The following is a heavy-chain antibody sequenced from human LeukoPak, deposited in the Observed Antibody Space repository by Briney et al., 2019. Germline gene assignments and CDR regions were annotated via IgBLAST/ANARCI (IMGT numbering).Heavy chain of an antibody. V-gene: IGHV1-2*02. CDR3: ARGDDILTGFLPQPQYFQH. Sequence: ASVKVSCKASGYTFTGYYMHWVRQAPGQGLEWMGWINPNSGGTNYAQKFQGRVTRTRDTSISTAYMELSRLGSDDTAVYYCARGDDILTGFLPQPQYFQHWGQGTLVTVSS. CDR1: GYTFTGYY. CDR2: INPNSGGT. D-gene: IGHD3-9*01. J-gene: IGHJ1*01.